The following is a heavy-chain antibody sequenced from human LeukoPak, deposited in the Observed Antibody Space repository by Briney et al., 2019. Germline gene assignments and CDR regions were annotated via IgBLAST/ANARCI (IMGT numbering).Heavy chain of an antibody. V-gene: IGHV3-21*01. D-gene: IGHD3-16*01. Sequence: GGSLRLSCAASGFSFILYGMNWVRQAPGKGLEWVASISPSSTYTFYGDAVKGRFTISIDDTTNSVHLQMNSLGPEDTAVYYCARVAYTYVFDFWGQGTLLTVSS. CDR3: ARVAYTYVFDF. CDR1: GFSFILYG. J-gene: IGHJ4*02. CDR2: ISPSSTYT.